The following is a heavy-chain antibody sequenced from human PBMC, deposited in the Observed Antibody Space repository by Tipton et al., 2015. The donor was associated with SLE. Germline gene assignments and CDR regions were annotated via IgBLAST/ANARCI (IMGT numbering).Heavy chain of an antibody. CDR3: ARVWLNNAFDI. D-gene: IGHD2/OR15-2a*01. CDR2: IYTSGAT. J-gene: IGHJ3*02. CDR1: GASISSYY. V-gene: IGHV4-4*07. Sequence: TLSLTCTVSGASISSYYFNWIRQPAGKGLEWIGRIYTSGATDDNPSLKSRVTMSVDMSKNQIFLKMTSVTAADSAVYFCARVWLNNAFDIWGQGTRVTVSS.